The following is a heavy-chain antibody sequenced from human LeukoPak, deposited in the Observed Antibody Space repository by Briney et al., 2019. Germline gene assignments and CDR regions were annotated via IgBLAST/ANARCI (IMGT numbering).Heavy chain of an antibody. Sequence: GGSLRLSCSASGFTFSDYDMNWVRQAPGKGLEWVSSISYLSSHVYYGDSVKGRFSISRDNAKNSLYLQMHSLGAEDTAIYYCGRAFPPLRTSSAGDLWGQGILVTVSS. D-gene: IGHD3-16*01. V-gene: IGHV3-21*01. J-gene: IGHJ4*02. CDR1: GFTFSDYD. CDR3: GRAFPPLRTSSAGDL. CDR2: ISYLSSHV.